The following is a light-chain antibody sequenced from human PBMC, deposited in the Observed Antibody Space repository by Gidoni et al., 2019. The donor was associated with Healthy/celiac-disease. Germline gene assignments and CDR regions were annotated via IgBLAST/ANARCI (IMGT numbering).Light chain of an antibody. CDR2: AAS. J-gene: IGKJ1*01. V-gene: IGKV1-27*01. CDR3: QKYNSAPWT. Sequence: DIQMTQSPSSLSASVGDRVTLTCRASQGISNYLAWYQQKPGKVPKLLIYAASTLQSGVPSRYNGSGSGTDFTLPISSLQPEDVATYYCQKYNSAPWTFGQGTKVESK. CDR1: QGISNY.